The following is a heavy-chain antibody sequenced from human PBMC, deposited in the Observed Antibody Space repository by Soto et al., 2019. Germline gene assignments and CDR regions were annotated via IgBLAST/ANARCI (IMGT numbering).Heavy chain of an antibody. Sequence: GGSLRLSCAASGFTFSSYGMHWVRQAPGKGLEWVAVISYDGSNKYYADSVKGRFTISRDNSKNTLYLQMNSLRAEDTAVYYCAKCGIAAGDPYYYYYMDVWGKGTTVTVSS. V-gene: IGHV3-30*18. J-gene: IGHJ6*03. CDR3: AKCGIAAGDPYYYYYMDV. CDR1: GFTFSSYG. CDR2: ISYDGSNK. D-gene: IGHD6-13*01.